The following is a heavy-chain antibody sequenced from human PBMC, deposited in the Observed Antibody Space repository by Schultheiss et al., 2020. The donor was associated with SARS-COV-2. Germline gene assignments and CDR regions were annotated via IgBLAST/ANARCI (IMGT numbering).Heavy chain of an antibody. V-gene: IGHV4-39*02. D-gene: IGHD3-16*01. CDR3: ARRPSLGGTIWFDP. J-gene: IGHJ5*02. CDR2: VLFTGTT. Sequence: SETLSLTCTVSGASVSSGSFNWGWIRQTPGKGLEWIGSVLFTGTTYYNPSLKSRVIISVDTSKNHFSLRLSSVAAADTAVYYCARRPSLGGTIWFDPWGQGTLVTVSS. CDR1: GASVSSGSFN.